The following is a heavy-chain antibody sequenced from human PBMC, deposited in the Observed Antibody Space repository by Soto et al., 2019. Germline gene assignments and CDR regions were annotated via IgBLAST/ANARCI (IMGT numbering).Heavy chain of an antibody. J-gene: IGHJ4*02. Sequence: QVQLVQSGAEVKKPGSSVKVSCKASGGTFSSYAISWVRQAPGQGLEWMGGIIPIFGTANYAQKFQGRVTITADESTSTADMELSSLRSEDTAVYYCAVDPVYSSSSDLADYWGKGTLVTVSS. V-gene: IGHV1-69*12. D-gene: IGHD6-6*01. CDR2: IIPIFGTA. CDR3: AVDPVYSSSSDLADY. CDR1: GGTFSSYA.